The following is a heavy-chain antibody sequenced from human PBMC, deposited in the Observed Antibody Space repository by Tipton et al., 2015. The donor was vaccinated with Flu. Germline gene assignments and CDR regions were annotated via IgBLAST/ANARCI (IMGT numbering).Heavy chain of an antibody. J-gene: IGHJ4*02. CDR2: ILSKTDGGTT. D-gene: IGHD3-9*01. Sequence: LTCTASGFTFHDAWMNWVRKAPGKGLEWVGSILSKTDGGTTDYAAPVKGRFTISRDDSKNTVYLQINSLKTDDTAMYYCISDVGVLRYAGWGQGTLVTVSS. V-gene: IGHV3-15*01. CDR3: ISDVGVLRYAG. CDR1: GFTFHDAW.